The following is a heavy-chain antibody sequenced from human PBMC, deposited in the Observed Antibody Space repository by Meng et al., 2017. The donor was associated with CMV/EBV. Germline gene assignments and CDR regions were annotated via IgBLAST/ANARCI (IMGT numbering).Heavy chain of an antibody. J-gene: IGHJ5*02. CDR1: GGSISIGDYY. D-gene: IGHD2-15*01. Sequence: QGQLQGSGPGLVKPSQTLSLTCTVSGGSISIGDYYWSWIRQPPGKGLEWIGYIYYSGSTYYNPSLKSRVTISVDTSKNQFSLKLSSVTAADTAVYYCARVYCSGGSCYGNWFDPWGQGTLVTVSS. V-gene: IGHV4-30-4*08. CDR2: IYYSGST. CDR3: ARVYCSGGSCYGNWFDP.